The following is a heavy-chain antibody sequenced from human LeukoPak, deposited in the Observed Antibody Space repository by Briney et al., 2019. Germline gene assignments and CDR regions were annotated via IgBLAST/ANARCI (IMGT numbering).Heavy chain of an antibody. CDR1: GGSFSGYY. J-gene: IGHJ3*02. Sequence: SETLSPTCAVYGGSFSGYYWSWIRQPPGKGLEWIGEINHSGSTNYNPSLKSRVTISVDTSKNQFSLKLSSVTAADTAVYYCARVGYCSGGSCPGAFDIWGQGTMVTVSS. CDR3: ARVGYCSGGSCPGAFDI. V-gene: IGHV4-34*01. CDR2: INHSGST. D-gene: IGHD2-15*01.